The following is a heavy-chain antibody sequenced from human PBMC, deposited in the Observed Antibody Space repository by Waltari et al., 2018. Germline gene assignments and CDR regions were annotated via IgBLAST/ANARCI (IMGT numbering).Heavy chain of an antibody. V-gene: IGHV3-23*01. CDR3: ARVRSYHWYFDL. Sequence: EVQLLESGGGLVQPGGSLRLSCAASGFTFSSYAMSWVRQAPGKGLEGVSASSGSGGSTYYADSVKGRFTISRDKSKNTLYLQMNSLRAEDTAVYYCARVRSYHWYFDLWGRGTLVTVSS. CDR1: GFTFSSYA. J-gene: IGHJ2*01. D-gene: IGHD1-26*01. CDR2: SSGSGGST.